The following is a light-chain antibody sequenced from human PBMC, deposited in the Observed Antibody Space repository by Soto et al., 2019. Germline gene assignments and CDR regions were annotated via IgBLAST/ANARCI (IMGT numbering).Light chain of an antibody. V-gene: IGKV1-5*01. CDR3: QQSFSPLLT. CDR2: DAS. J-gene: IGKJ4*01. Sequence: DIQMTQSPSTLSASVGDRVTITCRASQSLGRELAWYQQKPGKAPKVLIYDASSLKSGVPSRFSGSRSGAEFTLTISSLQPEDFATYYCQQSFSPLLTFGGGTKVDIK. CDR1: QSLGRE.